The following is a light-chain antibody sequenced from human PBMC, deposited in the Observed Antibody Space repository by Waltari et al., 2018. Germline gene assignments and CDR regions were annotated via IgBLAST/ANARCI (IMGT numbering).Light chain of an antibody. Sequence: QSALTQPPSASGSPGQSVTISCTVTSSDVGGYNYSPWYQQHPGKTPNPILYDVNKRPSGVPDRFSGSKSGNTASLTVSGLQTEDEADYYCSSYAGSNNLGVFGGGTKLTVL. V-gene: IGLV2-8*01. CDR2: DVN. CDR3: SSYAGSNNLGV. CDR1: SSDVGGYNY. J-gene: IGLJ2*01.